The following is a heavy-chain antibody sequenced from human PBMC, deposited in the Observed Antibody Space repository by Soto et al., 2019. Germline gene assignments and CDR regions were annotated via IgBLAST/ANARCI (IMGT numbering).Heavy chain of an antibody. V-gene: IGHV3-11*01. Sequence: GGSLRLSCAASGFTFSDYYMSWIRQAPGKGLEWVSYISSSGSTIYYADSVKGRFTISRDNAKNSLYLQMNSLRAEDTAVYYCARERYYYDSSSFQDYWGQGTPVTVSS. CDR2: ISSSGSTI. CDR1: GFTFSDYY. J-gene: IGHJ4*02. D-gene: IGHD3-22*01. CDR3: ARERYYYDSSSFQDY.